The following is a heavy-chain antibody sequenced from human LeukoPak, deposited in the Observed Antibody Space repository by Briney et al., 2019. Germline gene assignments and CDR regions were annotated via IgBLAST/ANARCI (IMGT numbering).Heavy chain of an antibody. V-gene: IGHV3-30*04. D-gene: IGHD3-10*01. CDR2: ISYDGSNK. CDR3: AREGSGPWFGELSEIYFDY. CDR1: GFTFSSYA. J-gene: IGHJ4*02. Sequence: GRSLRLSCAASGFTFSSYAMHWVRQAPGKGLEWVAVISYDGSNKYYADSVKGRFTISRDNSKNTLYLQMNSLRAEDTAVYYCAREGSGPWFGELSEIYFDYWGQGTLVTVSS.